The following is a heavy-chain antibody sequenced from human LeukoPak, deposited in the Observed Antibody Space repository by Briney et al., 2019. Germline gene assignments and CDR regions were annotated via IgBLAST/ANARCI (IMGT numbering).Heavy chain of an antibody. D-gene: IGHD2-15*01. CDR3: ARSAGCSGGSCFFDY. J-gene: IGHJ4*02. V-gene: IGHV1-18*01. CDR2: ISAYNGNT. Sequence: ASVKVSCEASGYAFPSFGISWVRQAPGQGLEWMGWISAYNGNTNYAQKLQGRVVMTTDTSTSTAYMELRSLRSDDTAGYYCARSAGCSGGSCFFDYWGQGTLVTVSS. CDR1: GYAFPSFG.